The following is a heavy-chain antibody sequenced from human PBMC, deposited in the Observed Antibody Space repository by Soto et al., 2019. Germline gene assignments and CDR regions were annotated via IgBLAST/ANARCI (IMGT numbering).Heavy chain of an antibody. CDR1: GFTFTSSA. Sequence: ASVKVSCKASGFTFTSSAFQWVRQARGQRLEWIGWIAVGSGYTNYAQRFQDRVTLTRDMSTATTYMELSRLTSEDTAVYYCTTGIYYDLLTGYHDVAYWGQGTLVTVSS. CDR2: IAVGSGYT. J-gene: IGHJ4*02. D-gene: IGHD3-9*01. CDR3: TTGIYYDLLTGYHDVAY. V-gene: IGHV1-58*01.